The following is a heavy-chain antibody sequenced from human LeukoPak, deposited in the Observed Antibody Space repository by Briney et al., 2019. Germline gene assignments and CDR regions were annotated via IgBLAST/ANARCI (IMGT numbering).Heavy chain of an antibody. Sequence: GGSLRLSCAASGFTFSSYGMHWVREAPGKGLEWVAVIWYNGSNKYYADSVKGRFTISRDNSKNTLYMQMNSLRAEDTAVYYCARAEYYYDSSGYPFDYWGQGTLVTVSS. CDR1: GFTFSSYG. CDR3: ARAEYYYDSSGYPFDY. D-gene: IGHD3-22*01. J-gene: IGHJ4*02. CDR2: IWYNGSNK. V-gene: IGHV3-33*01.